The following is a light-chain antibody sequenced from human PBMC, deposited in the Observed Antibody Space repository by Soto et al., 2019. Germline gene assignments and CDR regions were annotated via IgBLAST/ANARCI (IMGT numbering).Light chain of an antibody. V-gene: IGLV2-14*01. CDR2: EVS. Sequence: QSALTQPASVSGSPGQSITISCTGTSSDVGGYNYVSWYQQHPGKAPKLMIYEVSNRPSGVSNRFSGSKSGNTASLTISGLQAEDEADYSCSSYTGSSTLYVFGTGTKGTVL. J-gene: IGLJ1*01. CDR1: SSDVGGYNY. CDR3: SSYTGSSTLYV.